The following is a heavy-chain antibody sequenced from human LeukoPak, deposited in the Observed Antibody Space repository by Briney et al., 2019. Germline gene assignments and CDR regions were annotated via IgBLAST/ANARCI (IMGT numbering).Heavy chain of an antibody. V-gene: IGHV4-30-2*01. J-gene: IGHJ4*02. CDR1: GGSISSDGYY. Sequence: PSETLSLTCTVSGGSISSDGYYWSWIRQPPGKGLEWIGYFHHSGTTKSTPSLRSRVTISVDRSKNHFSLMVNSVTAADAAVYYCARGVTGPDYFDNWGRGTLVTVSS. CDR3: ARGVTGPDYFDN. CDR2: FHHSGTT. D-gene: IGHD1-20*01.